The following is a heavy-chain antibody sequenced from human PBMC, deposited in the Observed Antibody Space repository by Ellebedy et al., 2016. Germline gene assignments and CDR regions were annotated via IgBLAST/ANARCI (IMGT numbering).Heavy chain of an antibody. J-gene: IGHJ2*01. CDR1: RGTLSNYA. V-gene: IGHV1-69*13. D-gene: IGHD3-22*01. CDR3: ARGDGDNSDYWDWYFDL. CDR2: IIPMFGTV. Sequence: SVKVSXKVSRGTLSNYAISWMRQAPGQGLEWMGGIIPMFGTVKYAEKFQGRVTITADESTTTVHLEMSSLRSEDTAFYYCARGDGDNSDYWDWYFDLWGRGTLVTVSS.